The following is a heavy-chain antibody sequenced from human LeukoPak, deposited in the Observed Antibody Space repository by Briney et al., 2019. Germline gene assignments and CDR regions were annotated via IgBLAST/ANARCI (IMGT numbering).Heavy chain of an antibody. J-gene: IGHJ4*02. CDR1: GFTFITYG. D-gene: IGHD6-13*01. CDR3: AKDVSYSTSSFDY. V-gene: IGHV3-30*02. Sequence: GGSLRLSCAASGFTFITYGMHWVRQAPGKVLDWVAFIRSDGSDKYYADSVKGRFTISRDNSKNTLYLQMNNLRAEDTAVYYCAKDVSYSTSSFDYWGQGTLVSVSS. CDR2: IRSDGSDK.